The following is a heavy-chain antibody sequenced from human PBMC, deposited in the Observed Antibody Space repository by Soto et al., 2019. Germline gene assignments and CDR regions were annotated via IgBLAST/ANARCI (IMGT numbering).Heavy chain of an antibody. V-gene: IGHV3-48*02. J-gene: IGHJ5*02. CDR3: ARVIWSGHLTSDL. D-gene: IGHD3-3*01. CDR2: ISSSSSTI. Sequence: EVQVVESGGGLVQPGGSLRLSCAASGFTFSSNSMNWVRQAPGKGLEWISYISSSSSTIYADSVKGRFTISRDNAKNPLYLQANRPRDEDTAVYYCARVIWSGHLTSDLWGQGTLVTVSS. CDR1: GFTFSSNS.